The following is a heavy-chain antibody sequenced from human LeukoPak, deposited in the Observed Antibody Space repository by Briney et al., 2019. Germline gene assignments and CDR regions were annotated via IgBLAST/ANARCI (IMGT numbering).Heavy chain of an antibody. Sequence: PGGSLRLSCAASGFTFSSYGMHWVRQAPGKGLEWVAVIWYGGSNKYYADSVKGRFTISRDNSKNTLYLQMNSLRAEDTAVYYCAKAPGYSGYDWIDYWGQGTLVTVSS. D-gene: IGHD5-12*01. CDR2: IWYGGSNK. V-gene: IGHV3-30*02. CDR1: GFTFSSYG. J-gene: IGHJ4*02. CDR3: AKAPGYSGYDWIDY.